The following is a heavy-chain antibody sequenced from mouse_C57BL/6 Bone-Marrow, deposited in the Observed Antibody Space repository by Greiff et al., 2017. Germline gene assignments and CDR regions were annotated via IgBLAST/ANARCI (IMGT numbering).Heavy chain of an antibody. CDR2: IDPSDSST. CDR3: ARGAVVHWYFDV. V-gene: IGHV1-50*01. J-gene: IGHJ1*03. D-gene: IGHD1-1*01. Sequence: VQLQQPGAELVKPGASVKLSCKASCYTFPSYWMPWVKPRPGQGLEWIGEIDPSDSSTNYNQKFKGKATLTVDTSSSTAYMQLSSLTSEDSAVYYCARGAVVHWYFDVWGTGTTVTVAS. CDR1: CYTFPSYW.